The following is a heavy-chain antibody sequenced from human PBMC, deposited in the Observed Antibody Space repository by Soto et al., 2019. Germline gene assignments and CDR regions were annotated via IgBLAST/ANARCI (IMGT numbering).Heavy chain of an antibody. CDR2: IIPIFGTA. CDR3: ARYCISTSCRMNGYYYYGMDV. V-gene: IGHV1-69*13. CDR1: GGTFSIYA. J-gene: IGHJ6*02. Sequence: GASVKVSCKASGGTFSIYAIIWVRQATGQGLEWMGGIIPIFGTASYAQKLQGRVTITADESTSTAYMELSSLRSEDTAVYYCARYCISTSCRMNGYYYYGMDVWGQGTTVTVSS. D-gene: IGHD2-2*01.